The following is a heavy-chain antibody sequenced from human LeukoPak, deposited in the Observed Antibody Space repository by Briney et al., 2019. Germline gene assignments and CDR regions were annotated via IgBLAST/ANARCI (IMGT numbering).Heavy chain of an antibody. D-gene: IGHD3-22*01. Sequence: SETLSLTCTVSAGSISSSSYYWGWIRQPPGKGLEWIGSIYYSGTTYYNPSLKSRVTISVDTSKNQFSLEVTSVTATDTAVYYCARHNRGLGQLGGYLKTEVDYWGQGTLVTVSS. CDR1: AGSISSSSYY. CDR3: ARHNRGLGQLGGYLKTEVDY. CDR2: IYYSGTT. V-gene: IGHV4-39*01. J-gene: IGHJ4*02.